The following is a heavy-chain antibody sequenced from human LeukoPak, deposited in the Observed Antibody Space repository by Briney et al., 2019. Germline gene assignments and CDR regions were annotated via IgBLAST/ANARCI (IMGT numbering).Heavy chain of an antibody. Sequence: ASVKVSCKASGYTFTSYGISWVRQAPGQGLEWMGWISAYNGNTNYAQKLQGRVTMTTDTSTSTAYMELRSLRADDTAVYYCARDTGSITMARGVNYWFAPWGQGTLVTVSS. CDR2: ISAYNGNT. V-gene: IGHV1-18*04. CDR3: ARDTGSITMARGVNYWFAP. J-gene: IGHJ5*02. D-gene: IGHD3-10*01. CDR1: GYTFTSYG.